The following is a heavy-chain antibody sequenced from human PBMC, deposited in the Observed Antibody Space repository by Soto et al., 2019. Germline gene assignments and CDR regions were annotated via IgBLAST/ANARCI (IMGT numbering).Heavy chain of an antibody. CDR1: GLTFGDDA. J-gene: IGHJ5*02. V-gene: IGHV3-49*03. D-gene: IGHD3-10*01. CDR3: TFRVRGFIGWFDP. Sequence: GWSLRLSWTACGLTFGDDAMSWFRQPPGKGLEWVGFIRSKAYGGTTEYAASVKGRFTISRDDSKSIAYLQMNSLKTEDTAVYYSTFRVRGFIGWFDPWGQGTLVTVSS. CDR2: IRSKAYGGTT.